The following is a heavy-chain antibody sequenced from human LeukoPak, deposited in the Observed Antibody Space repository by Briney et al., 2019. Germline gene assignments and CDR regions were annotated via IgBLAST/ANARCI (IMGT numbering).Heavy chain of an antibody. V-gene: IGHV3-11*04. Sequence: PGGSLRLSCAASGFTFSDYYMSWIRQAPGKGLEWVSYISSSGSTIYCADSVKGRFTISRDNAKNSLYLQMNSLRAEDTAVYYCARDPLGYCSSTSCFYYYYYGMDVWGQGTTVTVSS. CDR1: GFTFSDYY. D-gene: IGHD2-2*01. CDR2: ISSSGSTI. CDR3: ARDPLGYCSSTSCFYYYYYGMDV. J-gene: IGHJ6*02.